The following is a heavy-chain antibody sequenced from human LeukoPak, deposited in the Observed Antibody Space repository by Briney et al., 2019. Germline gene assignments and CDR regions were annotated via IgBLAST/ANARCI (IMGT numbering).Heavy chain of an antibody. CDR1: GGSINSYDYY. Sequence: SETLSLTCTVSGGSINSYDYYWTWIRQYPGKGLEWIGYIHYRGTTFCNPSLKSRLIISVDTSQSQFSLKLSSVTAADTAVYLCARYSDSWKWFDPWGQGTLVTVSS. J-gene: IGHJ5*02. CDR2: IHYRGTT. CDR3: ARYSDSWKWFDP. V-gene: IGHV4-30-4*08. D-gene: IGHD6-13*01.